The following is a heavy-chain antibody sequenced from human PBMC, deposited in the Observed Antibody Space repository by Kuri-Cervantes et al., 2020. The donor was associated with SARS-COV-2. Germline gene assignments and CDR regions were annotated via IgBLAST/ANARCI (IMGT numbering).Heavy chain of an antibody. CDR2: NSSSGSTI. CDR3: ARDSPLVGATWNYFDY. V-gene: IGHV3-11*04. CDR1: GFTFSDYY. D-gene: IGHD1-26*01. J-gene: IGHJ4*02. Sequence: LSLTCAASGFTFSDYYMSWIRQAPGKGLEWVSYNSSSGSTIYYADSVKGRFTISRDNAKNSLYLQMNSLRAEDTAVYYCARDSPLVGATWNYFDYWGQGTLVTVSS.